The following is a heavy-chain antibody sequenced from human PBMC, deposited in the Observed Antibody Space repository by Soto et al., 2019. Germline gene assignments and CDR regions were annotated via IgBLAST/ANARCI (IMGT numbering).Heavy chain of an antibody. CDR1: GGTFSNYA. CDR2: IIPIFGTA. CDR3: TRGGYNWSDEGGSYYYGMDV. D-gene: IGHD1-20*01. V-gene: IGHV1-69*06. J-gene: IGHJ6*02. Sequence: QVQLVQSGAEVKKPGSSVKVSCKASGGTFSNYAISWVRQAPGQGLEWMGGIIPIFGTANYAQKFQGRVTITADKTTSTAYMELSSLRSEDTAVYYCTRGGYNWSDEGGSYYYGMDVWGQGTTVTVSS.